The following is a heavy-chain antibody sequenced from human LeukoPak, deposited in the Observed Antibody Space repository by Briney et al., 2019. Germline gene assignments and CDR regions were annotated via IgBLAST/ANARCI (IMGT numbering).Heavy chain of an antibody. V-gene: IGHV4-59*01. CDR3: ARGKRHYHDSSANESFDY. CDR1: GGSISSYY. CDR2: ILYTGST. D-gene: IGHD3-22*01. Sequence: SETLSLTCTVTGGSISSYYWSWIRQPPGKGLEWIGYILYTGSTNYNPSLKSRVTISVDTSKNQFSLKLSSVTAADTAVYYCARGKRHYHDSSANESFDYRGQGTLVTVSS. J-gene: IGHJ4*02.